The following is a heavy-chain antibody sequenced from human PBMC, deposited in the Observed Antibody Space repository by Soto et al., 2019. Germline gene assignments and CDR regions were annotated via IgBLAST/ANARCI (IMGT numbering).Heavy chain of an antibody. D-gene: IGHD1-26*01. Sequence: PSETLCLTCTVSGGSISSSRCHWGWIRQPPGKGLEWIASIKYSGTTFYNPSLKSRVTLSVDTSKNQFALKLSSVTAAETAVYYCARHRITGSYYDAFDIWGQGTMVTVS. CDR2: IKYSGTT. CDR3: ARHRITGSYYDAFDI. V-gene: IGHV4-39*01. CDR1: GGSISSSRCH. J-gene: IGHJ3*02.